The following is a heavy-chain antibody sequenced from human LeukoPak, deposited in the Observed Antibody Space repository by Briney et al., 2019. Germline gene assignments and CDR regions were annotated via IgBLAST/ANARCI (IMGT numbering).Heavy chain of an antibody. V-gene: IGHV4-31*03. CDR3: ARDREGQKFDY. CDR2: IYYSGST. D-gene: IGHD3-10*01. J-gene: IGHJ4*02. CDR1: GGSISSGGYY. Sequence: NPSETLSHTCTVSGGSISSGGYYWSWIRQHPGKGLEWIGYIYYSGSTYYNPSLKSRVTISVDTSKNQFSLKLSSVTAADTAVYYCARDREGQKFDYWGQGTLVTVSS.